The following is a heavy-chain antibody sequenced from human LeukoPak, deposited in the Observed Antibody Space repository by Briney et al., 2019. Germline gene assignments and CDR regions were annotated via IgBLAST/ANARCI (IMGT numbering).Heavy chain of an antibody. D-gene: IGHD3-10*01. V-gene: IGHV1-18*01. CDR1: GYTFTSYG. J-gene: IGHJ3*02. Sequence: ASVKVSCKASGYTFTSYGISWVRQAPGQGLEGMGWISAYNGNTNYAQKLQGRVTMTTDTSTSTAYMELRSLRSDDTAVYYCARYYGWFGESESDAFDIWGQGTMVTVSS. CDR2: ISAYNGNT. CDR3: ARYYGWFGESESDAFDI.